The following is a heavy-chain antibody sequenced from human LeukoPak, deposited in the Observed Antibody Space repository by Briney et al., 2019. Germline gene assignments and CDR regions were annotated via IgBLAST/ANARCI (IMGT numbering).Heavy chain of an antibody. CDR1: GFTVSSNY. CDR2: IYSGGST. CDR3: ARDWGLLVAGTGWFDP. V-gene: IGHV3-66*01. D-gene: IGHD6-19*01. J-gene: IGHJ5*02. Sequence: PGGSLRLSCAASGFTVSSNYMSWVRQAPGKGLEWVSVIYSGGSTYYADSVKGRFTISRDNSKNTLYLQMNSLRAEDTAVYYCARDWGLLVAGTGWFDPWGQGTLVTVSS.